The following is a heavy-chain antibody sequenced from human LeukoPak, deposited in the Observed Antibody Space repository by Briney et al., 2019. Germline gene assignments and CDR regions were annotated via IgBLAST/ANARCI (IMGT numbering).Heavy chain of an antibody. Sequence: PGGSLRLSCAASGFTFSSYAMHWVRQAPGKGLEYVSAISSNGGSTYYANSVKGRFTISRDNSKNTLYLQMNSLRAEDTAVYYCAKPALRFLEWVAGFDYWGQGTLVTVSS. D-gene: IGHD3-3*01. CDR1: GFTFSSYA. CDR2: ISSNGGST. J-gene: IGHJ4*02. V-gene: IGHV3-64*01. CDR3: AKPALRFLEWVAGFDY.